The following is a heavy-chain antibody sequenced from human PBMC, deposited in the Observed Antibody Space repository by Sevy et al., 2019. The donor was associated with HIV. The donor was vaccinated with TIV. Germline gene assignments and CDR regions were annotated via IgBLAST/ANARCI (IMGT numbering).Heavy chain of an antibody. D-gene: IGHD2-2*02. CDR3: ARDDIVVVPAAILYYYYGMDV. CDR1: GFTFSDYY. V-gene: IGHV3-11*01. J-gene: IGHJ6*02. CDR2: ISGSDNII. Sequence: GGSLRLSCAASGFTFSDYYMSWIRQAPGKGLEWLSYISGSDNIIYYADSARGRFTISRDNAKNSLYLQMNSLRAEDTAVYYCARDDIVVVPAAILYYYYGMDVWGQGTTVTVSS.